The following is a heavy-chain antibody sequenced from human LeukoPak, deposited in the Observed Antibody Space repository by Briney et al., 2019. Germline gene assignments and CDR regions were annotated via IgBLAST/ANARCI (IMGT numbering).Heavy chain of an antibody. J-gene: IGHJ4*02. D-gene: IGHD4-17*01. CDR3: ARQRNDYGDSFDY. CDR2: IYYSGST. CDR1: GGSISSYY. Sequence: SETLSLTCTVPGGSISSYYWSWIRQPPGKGLEWIGYIYYSGSTNYNPSLKSRVTISVDTSKNQFSLKLSSVTAADTAVYYCARQRNDYGDSFDYWGQGTLVTVSS. V-gene: IGHV4-59*01.